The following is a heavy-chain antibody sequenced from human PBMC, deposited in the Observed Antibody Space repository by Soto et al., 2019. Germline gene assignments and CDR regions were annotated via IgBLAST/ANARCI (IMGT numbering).Heavy chain of an antibody. CDR1: GFNFKKFA. CDR2: ISCCGGST. D-gene: IGHD6-19*01. J-gene: IGHJ4*02. Sequence: EVQLLESGGGVVQPGGSLRLSCVASGFNFKKFAMSWVRQAPGEGLEWVSGISCCGGSTSYADSVKGRFSIARDDSTNTLSLQMNSLRVKDTAQYYCAKADGEQWLLPHLDKWGQGTLVTVS. V-gene: IGHV3-23*01. CDR3: AKADGEQWLLPHLDK.